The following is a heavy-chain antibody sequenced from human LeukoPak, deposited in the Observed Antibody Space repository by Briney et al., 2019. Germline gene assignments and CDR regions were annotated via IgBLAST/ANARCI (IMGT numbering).Heavy chain of an antibody. J-gene: IGHJ4*02. D-gene: IGHD4-23*01. Sequence: GGSLRLSCAASGFTFDDYAMHWVRQVPGKGLEWVPGISWNSGSIGYADSVKGRFTISRDNAKNSLYLQMNSLRVEDTALYYCAKEVGTFDYWGQGTLVTVSS. V-gene: IGHV3-9*01. CDR2: ISWNSGSI. CDR3: AKEVGTFDY. CDR1: GFTFDDYA.